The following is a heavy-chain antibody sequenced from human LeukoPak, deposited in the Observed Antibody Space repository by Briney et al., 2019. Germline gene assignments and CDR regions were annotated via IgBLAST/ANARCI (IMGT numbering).Heavy chain of an antibody. V-gene: IGHV1-18*01. Sequence: GASVKVSCKASGYTFTSYGISWVRQAPGQGLEWMGWISVYNGNTNYAQELQGRVTMTTDTSTSTAYMELRSLRSDDTAVYYCARDREYSYGYDAFDIWGQGTMVTVSS. J-gene: IGHJ3*02. CDR1: GYTFTSYG. CDR3: ARDREYSYGYDAFDI. D-gene: IGHD5-18*01. CDR2: ISVYNGNT.